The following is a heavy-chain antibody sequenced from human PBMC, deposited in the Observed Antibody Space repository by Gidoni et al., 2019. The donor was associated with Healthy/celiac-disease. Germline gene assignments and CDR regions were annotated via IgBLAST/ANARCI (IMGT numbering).Heavy chain of an antibody. CDR2: ISYDGSNK. CDR3: ARDQGYYYDSRVLYYFDY. CDR1: GFIFRSYA. V-gene: IGHV3-30-3*01. Sequence: QVQLVESGGGVVQPGRSLSLSCAASGFIFRSYAMHWVRQVPGKGLEWVAVISYDGSNKYDADSVKGRFTISRDNSKNTLYLQMNSLRAEDTAVDYCARDQGYYYDSRVLYYFDYWGQGTLVTVSS. J-gene: IGHJ4*02. D-gene: IGHD3-22*01.